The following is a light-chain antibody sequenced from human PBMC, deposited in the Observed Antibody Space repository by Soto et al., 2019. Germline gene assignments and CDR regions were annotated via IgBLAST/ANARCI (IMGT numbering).Light chain of an antibody. Sequence: QSALTQPASVSGSPGQSIAISCTGTSSDFDGYNYVSWYQQHPGKAPKLMFYGVSNRPSGVSDRFSGSKSGNTASLTISGLQAEDEADYYCSSYATNFIFGTGTKLTVL. CDR1: SSDFDGYNY. J-gene: IGLJ1*01. V-gene: IGLV2-14*01. CDR3: SSYATNFI. CDR2: GVS.